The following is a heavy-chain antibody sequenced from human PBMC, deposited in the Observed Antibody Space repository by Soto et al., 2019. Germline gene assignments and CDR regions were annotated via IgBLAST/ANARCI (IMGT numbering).Heavy chain of an antibody. J-gene: IGHJ3*02. Sequence: QVQLVESGGGVVQPGRSLRLSCAASGFTFNFFAMHWVRQAPGKGLEWVAAVSKDGSDTYYEESVKGRFTISRDNPRNTLYLQMNSLRVEDTAVYHCVRDAWWEPGLDAFDIWGQGTMVTVSP. V-gene: IGHV3-30-3*01. CDR3: VRDAWWEPGLDAFDI. CDR2: VSKDGSDT. D-gene: IGHD1-26*01. CDR1: GFTFNFFA.